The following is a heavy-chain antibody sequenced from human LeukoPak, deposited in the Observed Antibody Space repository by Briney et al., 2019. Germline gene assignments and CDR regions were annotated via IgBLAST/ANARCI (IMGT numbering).Heavy chain of an antibody. V-gene: IGHV1-2*02. D-gene: IGHD3-22*01. CDR2: INPNSGGT. CDR3: ARVRYDSSGYYYVLPFDY. CDR1: GYTLTHYY. Sequence: SSVKVSCEASGYTLTHYYMHWVQQAPGQGLEWMGWINPNSGGTNYAQKFQGRVTMTRDTSISTAYMELSRLRSDDTAVYYCARVRYDSSGYYYVLPFDYWGQGTLVTVSP. J-gene: IGHJ4*02.